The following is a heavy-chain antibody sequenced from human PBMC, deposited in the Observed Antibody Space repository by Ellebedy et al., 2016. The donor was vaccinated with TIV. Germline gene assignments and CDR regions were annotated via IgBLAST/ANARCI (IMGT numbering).Heavy chain of an antibody. D-gene: IGHD3-10*01. J-gene: IGHJ6*02. CDR2: INPNSGGT. CDR3: ARVRDGMDV. CDR1: GGTFSSYA. Sequence: ASVKVSXXASGGTFSSYAISWVRQAPGQGLEWMGWINPNSGGTNYAQKFQGWVTMTRDTSISTAYMELSRLRSDDTAVYYCARVRDGMDVWGQGTTVTVSS. V-gene: IGHV1-2*04.